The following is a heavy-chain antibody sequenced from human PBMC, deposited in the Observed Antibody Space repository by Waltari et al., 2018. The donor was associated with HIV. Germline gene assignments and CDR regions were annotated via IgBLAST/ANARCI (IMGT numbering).Heavy chain of an antibody. CDR1: GVSIHSVAYY. CDR2: IYHSGIT. V-gene: IGHV4-31*03. Sequence: QVQLQESGPGLLKPSQTLSLTCSVSGVSIHSVAYYWMWIRQHPEKGLEWIGYIYHSGITYYNPSLKSRLIMSVDTSKNQFSLRLTSVTAADTAVYYCARGDIESRPALGGLHYWGQGTLVTVSS. J-gene: IGHJ4*02. CDR3: ARGDIESRPALGGLHY. D-gene: IGHD6-6*01.